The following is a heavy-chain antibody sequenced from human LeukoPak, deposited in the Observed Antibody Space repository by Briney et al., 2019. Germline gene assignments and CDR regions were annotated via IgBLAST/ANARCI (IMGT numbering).Heavy chain of an antibody. CDR3: TGENCSGGSCSNWFDP. J-gene: IGHJ5*02. CDR2: IRSKAYGGTT. Sequence: HTGGSLRLSCTASGFTFGDYAMSWVRQAPGKGLEWVGFIRSKAYGGTTEYAASVKGRFTISRDDSKSIAYLQMNSLKTEDTAVYYCTGENCSGGSCSNWFDPWGQGTLVTVSS. CDR1: GFTFGDYA. V-gene: IGHV3-49*04. D-gene: IGHD2-15*01.